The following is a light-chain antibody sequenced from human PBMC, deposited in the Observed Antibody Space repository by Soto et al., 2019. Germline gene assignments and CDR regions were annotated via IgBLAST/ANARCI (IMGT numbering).Light chain of an antibody. V-gene: IGKV1-5*03. Sequence: DIQMTQSPSTLSGSVGDRVTITCRASQTISSWLAWYQQKPGKAPKLMIYKASTLKSGVPSRFSGSGSGTEFTLTISSLQPDDVATYYCQQYNTYSWTLGQGTKVDIK. CDR1: QTISSW. CDR2: KAS. CDR3: QQYNTYSWT. J-gene: IGKJ1*01.